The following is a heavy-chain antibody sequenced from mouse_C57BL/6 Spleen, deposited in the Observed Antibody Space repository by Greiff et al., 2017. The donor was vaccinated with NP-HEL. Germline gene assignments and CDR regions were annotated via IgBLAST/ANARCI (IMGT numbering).Heavy chain of an antibody. CDR1: GYTFTSYW. CDR2: IHPNSGST. V-gene: IGHV1-64*01. Sequence: VKLQQPGAELVKPGASVKLSCKASGYTFTSYWMHWVKQRPGQGLEWIGMIHPNSGSTNYNEKFKSKATLTVDKSSSTAYMQLSSLTSEDSAVYYCARSRDALYFDYWGQGTTLTVSS. J-gene: IGHJ2*01. CDR3: ARSRDALYFDY.